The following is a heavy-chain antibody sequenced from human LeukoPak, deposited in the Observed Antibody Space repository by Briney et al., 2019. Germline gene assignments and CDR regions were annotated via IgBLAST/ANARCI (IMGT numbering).Heavy chain of an antibody. J-gene: IGHJ4*02. CDR1: GYTFTSYG. V-gene: IGHV1-18*01. Sequence: ASVKVSCKASGYTFTSYGISWVRQAPGQGLEWMGWISAYNGNTNYAQKLQGRVTMTTDTSTSTAYMELRSLRSDDTAVYYCAGGIASTGRYYFDYWGQGTLVTVSS. D-gene: IGHD6-13*01. CDR2: ISAYNGNT. CDR3: AGGIASTGRYYFDY.